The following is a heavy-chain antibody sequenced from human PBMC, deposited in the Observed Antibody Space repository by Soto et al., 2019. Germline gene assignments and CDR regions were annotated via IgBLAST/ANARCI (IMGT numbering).Heavy chain of an antibody. CDR3: ARGRGTISGYYPFFDY. Sequence: SETLSLTCAVSGDSISSGDYYWSWIRQHPGKGLEWIGYIYYSGSTYYNPSLKSRVTISVDTSKNQFSLKLSSVTAADTAVYYCARGRGTISGYYPFFDYWGQGTLVTVSS. CDR2: IYYSGST. V-gene: IGHV4-31*11. D-gene: IGHD3-22*01. CDR1: GDSISSGDYY. J-gene: IGHJ4*02.